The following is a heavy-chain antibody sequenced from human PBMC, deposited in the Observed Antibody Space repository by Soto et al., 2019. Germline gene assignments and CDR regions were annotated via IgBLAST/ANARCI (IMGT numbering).Heavy chain of an antibody. Sequence: SETLSLTCNVSGDPINSGGFYWSWVRQPPGNGLEWIANIHYSGATYYNLSLKSRVTISMDTSENQFSLRLTSATAADTAVYYCGRYYDFWSYGMDVWGQGITVTVSS. D-gene: IGHD3-3*01. CDR1: GDPINSGGFY. CDR2: IHYSGAT. V-gene: IGHV4-31*03. J-gene: IGHJ6*02. CDR3: GRYYDFWSYGMDV.